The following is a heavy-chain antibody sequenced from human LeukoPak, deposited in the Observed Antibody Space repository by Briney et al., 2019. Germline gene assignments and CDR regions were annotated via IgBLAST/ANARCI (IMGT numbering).Heavy chain of an antibody. CDR2: IWYDGSNK. CDR3: ARDRLEAVTDDDYFDY. D-gene: IGHD2-21*02. CDR1: GFTFRNHG. Sequence: GGSLRLSCAASGFTFRNHGMHWVRQAPGKGPEWVALIWYDGSNKYYGDSVKGRFTISRDNSKNTVYLQMNSLRAEDTGVYYCARDRLEAVTDDDYFDYWGQGTLVTVSS. V-gene: IGHV3-33*01. J-gene: IGHJ4*02.